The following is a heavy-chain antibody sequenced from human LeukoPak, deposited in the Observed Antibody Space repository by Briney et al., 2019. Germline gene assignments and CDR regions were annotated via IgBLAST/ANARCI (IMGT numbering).Heavy chain of an antibody. CDR3: ARDRKAMDDAFDI. CDR2: ISGNGGTT. V-gene: IGHV3-23*01. J-gene: IGHJ3*02. Sequence: GGSLRLSCAASGFTFSSYAMTWVRQAPGKGLEWVSAISGNGGTTYYADSVKGRFTISRDNAKNSLYLQMNSLRAEDTAVYYCARDRKAMDDAFDIWGQGTVVTVSS. CDR1: GFTFSSYA.